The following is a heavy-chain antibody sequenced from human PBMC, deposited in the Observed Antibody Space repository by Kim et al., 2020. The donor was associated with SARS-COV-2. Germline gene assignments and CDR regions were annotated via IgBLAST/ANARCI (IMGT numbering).Heavy chain of an antibody. V-gene: IGHV4-31*03. CDR3: ARVGEISHGSEKRPVDFFDY. J-gene: IGHJ4*02. CDR1: GGSLSRGGYY. D-gene: IGHD3-16*01. CDR2: INYSGTT. Sequence: SETLSLTCSVSGGSLSRGGYYWSWIRQHPEKGLEWIGYINYSGTTHYNPSLKSRVSISVDPSKNPFSLKMTSVTAADTAVYYCARVGEISHGSEKRPVDFFDYWGQGSLVTVSS.